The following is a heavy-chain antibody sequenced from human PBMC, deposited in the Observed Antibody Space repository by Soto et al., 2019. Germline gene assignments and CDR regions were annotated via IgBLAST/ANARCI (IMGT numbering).Heavy chain of an antibody. CDR3: ARDPVFEVVPAATGRYYYYGMDV. Sequence: VSLKVCSKSSGYTYTSYAMHWACQATGKRLEWMGWINAGNGNTKYSQKFQGRVTMTTDTSTSTAYMELRSLRSEDTAVYYCARDPVFEVVPAATGRYYYYGMDVWGQGTTVTVSS. V-gene: IGHV1-3*01. D-gene: IGHD2-2*01. CDR1: GYTYTSYA. J-gene: IGHJ6*02. CDR2: INAGNGNT.